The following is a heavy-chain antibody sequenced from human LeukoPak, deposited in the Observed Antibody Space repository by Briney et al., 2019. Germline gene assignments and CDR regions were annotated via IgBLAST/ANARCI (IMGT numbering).Heavy chain of an antibody. CDR3: ARVSGDFWSGTYYYMDV. D-gene: IGHD3-3*01. V-gene: IGHV3-23*01. CDR1: GFTFSSYA. J-gene: IGHJ6*03. CDR2: ISGSGGST. Sequence: GGSLRLSCAASGFTFSSYAMSWVRQAPGKGLEWVSAISGSGGSTYYADSVKGRFTISRDNSKNTLYLQMNSLRAEDTAVYYCARVSGDFWSGTYYYMDVWGKGTTVTVSS.